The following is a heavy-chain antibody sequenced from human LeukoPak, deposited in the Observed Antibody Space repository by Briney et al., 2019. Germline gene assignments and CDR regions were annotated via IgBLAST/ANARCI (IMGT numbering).Heavy chain of an antibody. V-gene: IGHV3-21*01. J-gene: IGHJ4*02. Sequence: GGSLRLSCAASGFTFSSYSMNWVRQAPGKGLEWVSSISSSSSYIYYADSVKGRFTISRGNAKNSLYLQMNSLRAEDTAVFYCARENYDILTGKNPDYWGQGTLVTVSS. CDR1: GFTFSSYS. CDR3: ARENYDILTGKNPDY. D-gene: IGHD3-9*01. CDR2: ISSSSSYI.